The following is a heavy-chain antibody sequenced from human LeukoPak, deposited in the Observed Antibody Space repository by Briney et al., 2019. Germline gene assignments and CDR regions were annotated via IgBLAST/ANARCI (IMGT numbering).Heavy chain of an antibody. Sequence: PSETLSLTCTVSGGSISSYYWSWLRQPPGKGLEWVGYIYYSGRTNYNPSLKSRVTISVDTSKNQFSLKLSSVTAADTAVYYCASSHRGSYPAFDPWGQGTLVTVSS. V-gene: IGHV4-59*08. CDR1: GGSISSYY. J-gene: IGHJ5*02. CDR2: IYYSGRT. CDR3: ASSHRGSYPAFDP. D-gene: IGHD1-26*01.